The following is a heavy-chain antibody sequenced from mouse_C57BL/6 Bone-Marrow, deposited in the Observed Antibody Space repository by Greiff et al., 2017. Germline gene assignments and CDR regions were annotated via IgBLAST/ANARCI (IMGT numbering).Heavy chain of an antibody. CDR3: APSYGNYAYYAMDY. V-gene: IGHV1-64*01. J-gene: IGHJ4*01. Sequence: QVQLQQPGAELVKPGASVKLSCKASGYTFTSYWMHWVKQRPGQGLEWIGMIHPNSGSTNYNEKFKSKATLTVDKSSSTAYMQLSSLTSEDSAVYYCAPSYGNYAYYAMDYWGQGTSVTVSS. CDR2: IHPNSGST. D-gene: IGHD2-10*01. CDR1: GYTFTSYW.